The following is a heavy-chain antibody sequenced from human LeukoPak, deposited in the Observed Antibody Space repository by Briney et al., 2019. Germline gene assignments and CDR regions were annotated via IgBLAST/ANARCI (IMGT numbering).Heavy chain of an antibody. V-gene: IGHV3-23*01. D-gene: IGHD1-26*01. CDR3: AKDLVGATTPPFDY. Sequence: GGSLRLSCSVSGFPFSNYAMSWVRQAPGKGLEWVSAISGSGGSTYYADSVKGRFTISRDNSKNTLYLQMNSLRAEDTAVYYCAKDLVGATTPPFDYWGQGTLVTVSS. CDR1: GFPFSNYA. CDR2: ISGSGGST. J-gene: IGHJ4*02.